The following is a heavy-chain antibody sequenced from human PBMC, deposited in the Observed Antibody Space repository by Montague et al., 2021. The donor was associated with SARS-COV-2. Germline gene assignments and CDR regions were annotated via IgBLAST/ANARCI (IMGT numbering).Heavy chain of an antibody. CDR3: AKDWELRYFYWLSHGWFDP. Sequence: SLRLSCAASGFTFSSYAMSWVRQAPGKGLEWVSAISGSGGSTYYADSVKGRFTISRDNSKNTLYLQMNSLRAEDTAVYYCAKDWELRYFYWLSHGWFDPWGQGTLVTVSS. V-gene: IGHV3-23*01. J-gene: IGHJ5*02. CDR1: GFTFSSYA. D-gene: IGHD3-9*01. CDR2: ISGSGGST.